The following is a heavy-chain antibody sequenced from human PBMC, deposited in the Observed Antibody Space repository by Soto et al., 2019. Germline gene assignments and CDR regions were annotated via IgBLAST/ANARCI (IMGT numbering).Heavy chain of an antibody. CDR2: INHSGST. D-gene: IGHD3-10*01. V-gene: IGHV4-34*01. J-gene: IGHJ5*02. CDR1: GGSFSGYY. Sequence: SETLSHTCAVYGGSFSGYYWSWIRQPPGKGLEWIGEINHSGSTNYNPSLKSRVTISVDTSKNQFSLKLSSVTAADTAVYYCARVPQKIWFGEQYNWFDPWGQGTLVTVSS. CDR3: ARVPQKIWFGEQYNWFDP.